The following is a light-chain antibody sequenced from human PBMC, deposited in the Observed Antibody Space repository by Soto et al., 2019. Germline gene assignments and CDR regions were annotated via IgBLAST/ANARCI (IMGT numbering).Light chain of an antibody. CDR2: DAS. J-gene: IGKJ1*01. CDR1: QNVRNR. V-gene: IGKV1-5*01. CDR3: QQYRPYST. Sequence: DIVMTQSPSTLSVSAGDSVTLTCRASQNVRNRLAWYQQKPGKAPNPLIYDASSMKSGVPARFSGSGSGTEFTLTISSLQPDDFAVYYCQQYRPYSTFGQGTQV.